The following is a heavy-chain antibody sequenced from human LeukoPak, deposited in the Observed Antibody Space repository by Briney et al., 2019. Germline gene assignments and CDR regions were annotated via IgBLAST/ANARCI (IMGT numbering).Heavy chain of an antibody. V-gene: IGHV4-34*01. Sequence: PSETLSLTCAVYVGSFSGYYWSSIRQPPGEGLGGVGEINHRGSTNYNPSLKSRVTISVDTSKNQLYLKLSSVTAGDTAVYYCARSGDGYNYGDYWGQGTLVTVSS. CDR1: VGSFSGYY. D-gene: IGHD5-24*01. CDR2: INHRGST. J-gene: IGHJ4*02. CDR3: ARSGDGYNYGDY.